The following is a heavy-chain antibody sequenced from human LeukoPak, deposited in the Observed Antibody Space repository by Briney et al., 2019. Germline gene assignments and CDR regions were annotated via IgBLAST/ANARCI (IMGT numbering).Heavy chain of an antibody. Sequence: GGSLRLSCAASGFTFDDYGMSWVRQAPGKGLEWVSGINWNGGSTGYADSVKGRFTISRDNAKNSLYLQMNSLRAEDTALYYCARDRGTTELLWFGEFLNWFDPWGQGTLVTVSS. CDR3: ARDRGTTELLWFGEFLNWFDP. CDR2: INWNGGST. D-gene: IGHD3-10*01. V-gene: IGHV3-20*04. J-gene: IGHJ5*02. CDR1: GFTFDDYG.